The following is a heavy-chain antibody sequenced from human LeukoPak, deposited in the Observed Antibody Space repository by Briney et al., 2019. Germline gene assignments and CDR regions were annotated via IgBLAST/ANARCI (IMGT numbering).Heavy chain of an antibody. J-gene: IGHJ4*02. D-gene: IGHD3-10*01. Sequence: GGSLRLSCEASGFDFNYWMGWVRQAPGKGPEWVANIKKDGSEKYYVDSVKGRFTISRDNGKNSLYLQMDSLRAEDTAVYYCTRDGSMVRGIAGYWGQGTLVTVSS. CDR2: IKKDGSEK. CDR3: TRDGSMVRGIAGY. V-gene: IGHV3-7*01. CDR1: GFDFNYW.